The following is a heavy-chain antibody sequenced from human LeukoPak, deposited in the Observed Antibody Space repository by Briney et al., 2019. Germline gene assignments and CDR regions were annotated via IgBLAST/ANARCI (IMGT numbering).Heavy chain of an antibody. CDR2: ISGGDRST. V-gene: IGHV3-23*01. CDR3: AKSPSITMTREEIDY. J-gene: IGHJ4*02. Sequence: HSGGSLRLSCAASGFTFSSYAMSWVRQAPGRGLEWVSSISGGDRSTHYADSVKGRFTISRDNSKNTLYLQMNSLRAEDTAVYYCAKSPSITMTREEIDYWGQGTLVTVSS. CDR1: GFTFSSYA. D-gene: IGHD3-22*01.